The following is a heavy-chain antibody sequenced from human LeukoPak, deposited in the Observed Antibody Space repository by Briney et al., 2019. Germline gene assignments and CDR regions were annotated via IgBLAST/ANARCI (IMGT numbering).Heavy chain of an antibody. J-gene: IGHJ4*02. CDR3: ARAQDRSITIFGVVADY. Sequence: ASVKVSCKASGYTFTSYGISWVRQAPGQGREWMGWISAYNGNTNYAQKLQGRVTMTTDTSTSTAYMELRSLRSDDTAVYYCARAQDRSITIFGVVADYWGQGTLVTVSS. CDR2: ISAYNGNT. CDR1: GYTFTSYG. D-gene: IGHD3-3*01. V-gene: IGHV1-18*01.